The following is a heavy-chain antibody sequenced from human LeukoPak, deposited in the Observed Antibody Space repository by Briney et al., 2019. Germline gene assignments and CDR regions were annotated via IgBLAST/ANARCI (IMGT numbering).Heavy chain of an antibody. CDR2: INPNSGGT. CDR3: ARDFERPDY. Sequence: ASVNVSCKASGGTFSSYAISWVRQAPGQGLEWMGRINPNSGGTNYAQKFQGRVTMTRDTSISTAYMELRRLRSDDTAVYYCARDFERPDYWGQGTLVTVSS. CDR1: GGTFSSYA. J-gene: IGHJ4*02. V-gene: IGHV1-2*06.